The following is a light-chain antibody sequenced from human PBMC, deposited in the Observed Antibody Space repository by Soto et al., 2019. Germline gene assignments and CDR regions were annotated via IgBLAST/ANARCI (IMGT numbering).Light chain of an antibody. Sequence: ETVLTQSPGTLSLSPGERATLSCRASQSVSSNYLAWYQHIPGQAPRLLIYGASTRDTGIPDRFSGSGSGTDFTLTISRLEPEDFAVYYCQQFDRSLPSWTFGQGTKLE. CDR1: QSVSSNY. CDR3: QQFDRSLPSWT. V-gene: IGKV3-20*01. J-gene: IGKJ1*01. CDR2: GAS.